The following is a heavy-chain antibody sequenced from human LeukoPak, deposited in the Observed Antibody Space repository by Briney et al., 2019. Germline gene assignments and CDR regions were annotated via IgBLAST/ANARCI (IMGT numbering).Heavy chain of an antibody. J-gene: IGHJ3*01. CDR3: ARRLSLRFDAFAV. CDR2: MSDIGPNT. V-gene: IGHV3-23*01. Sequence: PGGSLRLSCAASGFTVTDYAMTWIRQSPGKGLEWVSSMSDIGPNTHYADSVKGRFTISRDTSKNTLFLQMNSLRAEDTALYFCARRLSLRFDAFAVWGPGTVVTVSS. CDR1: GFTVTDYA. D-gene: IGHD3-3*01.